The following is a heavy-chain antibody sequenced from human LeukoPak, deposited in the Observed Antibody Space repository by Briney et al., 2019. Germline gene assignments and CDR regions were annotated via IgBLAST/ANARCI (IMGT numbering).Heavy chain of an antibody. Sequence: GGSLRLSCAASGFTFSSYSMNWVRQAPGKGLEWVSSISSSSSYIYYADSVKGRFTISRDNAKNSLYLQMNSLRAEDTAVYYCARDRSDSSSWYLHYYYYYMDVWGKGTTVTVSS. J-gene: IGHJ6*03. CDR3: ARDRSDSSSWYLHYYYYYMDV. D-gene: IGHD6-13*01. V-gene: IGHV3-21*01. CDR2: ISSSSSYI. CDR1: GFTFSSYS.